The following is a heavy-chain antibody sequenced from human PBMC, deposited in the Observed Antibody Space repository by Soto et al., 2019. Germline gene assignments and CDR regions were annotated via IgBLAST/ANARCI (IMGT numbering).Heavy chain of an antibody. CDR1: GGSISSSHW. D-gene: IGHD3-9*01. J-gene: IGHJ3*01. Sequence: QVQLQESGPGLVKPSGTLSLTCAVSGGSISSSHWWTWVRQSPGKGLEYIGEISHSGTSNSNPSLKSRVTLSVDKSKTLFSLTLTSVTAADTAVYYCARVVLTITRGAFDAWGQGTLVIVSS. V-gene: IGHV4-4*02. CDR3: ARVVLTITRGAFDA. CDR2: ISHSGTS.